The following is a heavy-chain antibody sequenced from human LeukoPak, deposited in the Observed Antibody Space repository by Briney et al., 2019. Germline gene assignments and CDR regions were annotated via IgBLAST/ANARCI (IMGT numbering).Heavy chain of an antibody. V-gene: IGHV1-2*02. CDR2: INPNSGGT. Sequence: ASVKVSCKVSGYTLTELSMHWVRQAPGQGLEWMGWINPNSGGTNYAQKFQGRVTMTRDTSISTAYMELSRLRSDDTAVYYCARVGIQLWLGVDYWGQGTLVTVSS. J-gene: IGHJ4*02. D-gene: IGHD5-18*01. CDR3: ARVGIQLWLGVDY. CDR1: GYTLTELS.